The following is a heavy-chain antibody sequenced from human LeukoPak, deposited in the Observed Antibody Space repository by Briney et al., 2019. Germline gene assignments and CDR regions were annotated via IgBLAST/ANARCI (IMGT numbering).Heavy chain of an antibody. Sequence: ASVKVSCKASGYTFTSHEISWVRQAPGQGLEWMGWISTNNGNTNYAQKVQGRVTLTTDTSTSTAYMELRSLRSDDTAVYYCARLGYSSGSDYWGQGTLVTVSS. J-gene: IGHJ4*02. V-gene: IGHV1-18*01. CDR1: GYTFTSHE. CDR3: ARLGYSSGSDY. CDR2: ISTNNGNT. D-gene: IGHD6-19*01.